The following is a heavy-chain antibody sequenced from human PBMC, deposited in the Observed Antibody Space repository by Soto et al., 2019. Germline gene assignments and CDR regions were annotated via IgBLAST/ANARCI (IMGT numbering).Heavy chain of an antibody. V-gene: IGHV3-13*01. CDR1: GFTFSSYD. CDR2: IGTAGDT. D-gene: IGHD5-12*01. CDR3: ARLVAMGAFDI. Sequence: GGSLRLSCAASGFTFSSYDMHWVRQATGKGLEWVSAIGTAGDTYYPGSMKGRFTISRENAKNSLYLQMNSLRAGDTAVYYCARLVAMGAFDIWGQGTMVTVSS. J-gene: IGHJ3*02.